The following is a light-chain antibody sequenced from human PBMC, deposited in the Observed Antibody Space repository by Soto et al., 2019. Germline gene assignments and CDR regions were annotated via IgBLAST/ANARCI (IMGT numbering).Light chain of an antibody. CDR2: RAS. V-gene: IGKV3-15*01. J-gene: IGKJ4*01. CDR3: HQYNNWPPS. Sequence: TVMTQSPATLSVSPGERATLSCRASQRVSTNLAWYQQKPGQSPRLLIYRASTRATDIPARFSGSGSGTEFTLTISSLQSEDFAVYYCHQYNNWPPSFGGGTKVDIK. CDR1: QRVSTN.